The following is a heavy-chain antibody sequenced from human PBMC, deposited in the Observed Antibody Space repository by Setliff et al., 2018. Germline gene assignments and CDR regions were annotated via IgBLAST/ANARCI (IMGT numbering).Heavy chain of an antibody. D-gene: IGHD3-3*01. CDR2: INPNSGGT. CDR1: GYTFTGYY. CDR3: ARALQFLEWSNFDY. Sequence: ASVKVSCKASGYTFTGYYMHWVRQAPGQGLEWMGWINPNSGGTNYAQKFQGWVTMTRDTSTSTAYMELSSLRSEDTAVYYCARALQFLEWSNFDYWGQGTMVTVSS. J-gene: IGHJ4*03. V-gene: IGHV1-2*04.